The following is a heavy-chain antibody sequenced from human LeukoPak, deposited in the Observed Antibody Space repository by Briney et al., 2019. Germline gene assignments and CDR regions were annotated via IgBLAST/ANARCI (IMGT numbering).Heavy chain of an antibody. J-gene: IGHJ6*02. CDR2: IYYTGSI. CDR3: ARSATSRYHFYGLDV. CDR1: GGSISNYY. V-gene: IGHV4-59*08. Sequence: SETLSLTCTVSGGSISNYYWNWIRQPPGKGLECIGYIYYTGSINYNPSLKSRVTMSVDTSKNQFSLKLNSVTATDTAVYYCARSATSRYHFYGLDVWGQGTTVTVSS. D-gene: IGHD3-9*01.